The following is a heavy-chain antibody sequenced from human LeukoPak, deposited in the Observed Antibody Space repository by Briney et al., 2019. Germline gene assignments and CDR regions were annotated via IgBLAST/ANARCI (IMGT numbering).Heavy chain of an antibody. V-gene: IGHV4-61*02. D-gene: IGHD2-8*01. J-gene: IGHJ4*02. CDR1: GGSISSGSYY. Sequence: PSQTLSLTCTVSGGSISSGSYYWSWIRQPAGKGLEWIGRIYTSGSTNYNPSLKSRVTISVDTSKNQFSLKLSSVTAADTAVYYCARALGYCTNGVCGRVNYFDYWGQGTLVTVSS. CDR3: ARALGYCTNGVCGRVNYFDY. CDR2: IYTSGST.